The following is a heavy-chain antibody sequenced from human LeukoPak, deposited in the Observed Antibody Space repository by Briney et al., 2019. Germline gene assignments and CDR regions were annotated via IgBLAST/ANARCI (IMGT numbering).Heavy chain of an antibody. CDR2: IYPGDSDT. CDR3: ARKPYCGSTSCYGVYWFDP. CDR1: GYSFTSYW. V-gene: IGHV5-51*01. D-gene: IGHD2-2*01. Sequence: GESLKISCKGSGYSFTSYWIGWVRQMPGKGLEWMGIIYPGDSDTRYSPSFQGQVTISADKSISTAYLQWSSLKASDTAMYYCARKPYCGSTSCYGVYWFDPWGQGTLVTVSS. J-gene: IGHJ5*02.